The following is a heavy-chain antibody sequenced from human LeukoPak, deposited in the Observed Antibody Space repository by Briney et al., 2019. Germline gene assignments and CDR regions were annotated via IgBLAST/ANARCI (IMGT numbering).Heavy chain of an antibody. J-gene: IGHJ6*02. CDR3: ARGYTTGMDV. CDR1: GGSFRGYY. Sequence: PSETLSLTCAVYGGSFRGYYWSWTRQPPGKGLEWIGEINHRGSTKYNPSLKSRVTISIDTSKNQFSLKLSSVTAADTAVYYCARGYTTGMDVWGQGTTVTVSS. D-gene: IGHD1-1*01. CDR2: INHRGST. V-gene: IGHV4-34*01.